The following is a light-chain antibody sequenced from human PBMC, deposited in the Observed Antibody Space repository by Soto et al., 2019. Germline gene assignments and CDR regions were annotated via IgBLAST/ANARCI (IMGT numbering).Light chain of an antibody. CDR2: DAS. Sequence: EIVLTQSPATLSLSPGERATLSCRASQSVSSYLAWYQQKPGLAPRLLIYDASNRATGIPARFSGSGSGTDFTLTISRLEPEDFAVHYCQQYGSSPGTFGQGTRLEIK. J-gene: IGKJ5*01. CDR3: QQYGSSPGT. V-gene: IGKV3D-20*01. CDR1: QSVSSY.